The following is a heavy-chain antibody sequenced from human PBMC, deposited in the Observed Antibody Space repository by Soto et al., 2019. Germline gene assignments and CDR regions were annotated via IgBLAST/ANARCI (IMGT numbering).Heavy chain of an antibody. CDR1: GGTFSSYP. CDR3: SRGVVVVPAASPNFDY. J-gene: IGHJ4*02. CDR2: IIPIFGTA. Sequence: SVKVSCKASGGTFSSYPISWVRQAPGQGLEWMGGIIPIFGTANYAQKFQGRVTITADESTSTAYMELSSLRSEDTAVYYCSRGVVVVPAASPNFDYWGQGTLVTVSS. D-gene: IGHD2-2*01. V-gene: IGHV1-69*13.